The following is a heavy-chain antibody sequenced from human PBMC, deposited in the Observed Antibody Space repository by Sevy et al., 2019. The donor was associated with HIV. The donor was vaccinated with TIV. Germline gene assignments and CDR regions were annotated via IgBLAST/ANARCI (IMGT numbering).Heavy chain of an antibody. CDR2: ISGSGYST. V-gene: IGHV3-23*01. Sequence: GGSLRLSCAASGFTFSNYGISWVRQAPGKGLEWVSAISGSGYSTYYADSVKGRFTISRDKSKNTLYLQINSLRAGDTAVYYCAKHVAYCGGDCYPPLYYFDYWGQGTLVTVSS. J-gene: IGHJ4*02. CDR1: GFTFSNYG. CDR3: AKHVAYCGGDCYPPLYYFDY. D-gene: IGHD2-21*02.